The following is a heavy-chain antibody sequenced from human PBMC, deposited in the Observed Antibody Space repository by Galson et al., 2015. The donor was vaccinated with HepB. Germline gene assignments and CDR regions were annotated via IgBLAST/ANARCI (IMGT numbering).Heavy chain of an antibody. Sequence: SLRLSCADSGFTFSGAAMHWVRQASGKGLEWVGRIRSKANSYATAYAASVEGRFTISRDDSKNTAYLQMNSLKTEDTAIYYCTRRAYFFNSSGYYQDYWGQGTLVIVSS. CDR3: TRRAYFFNSSGYYQDY. D-gene: IGHD3-22*01. CDR2: IRSKANSYAT. CDR1: GFTFSGAA. J-gene: IGHJ4*02. V-gene: IGHV3-73*01.